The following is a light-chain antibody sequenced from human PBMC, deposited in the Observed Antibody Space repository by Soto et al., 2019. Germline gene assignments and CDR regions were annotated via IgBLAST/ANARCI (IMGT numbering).Light chain of an antibody. CDR1: QSVSSL. CDR2: DAS. V-gene: IGKV3-11*01. CDR3: HHRSYCPPS. J-gene: IGKJ3*01. Sequence: EIVLTQSPVTLSLSAGERAALSCRASQSVSSLLAWYQQKPGQAPRLLIYDASNRATGIPARFSGNGSGTDFTLTISRLHHEVSAVYYCHHRSYCPPSFGPGTTVEIK.